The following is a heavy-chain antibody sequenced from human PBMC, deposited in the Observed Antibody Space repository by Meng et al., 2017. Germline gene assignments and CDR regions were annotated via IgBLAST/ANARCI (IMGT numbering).Heavy chain of an antibody. V-gene: IGHV3-9*01. CDR3: AKADTAAANKNFDY. CDR1: GFTFDDYA. J-gene: IGHJ4*02. CDR2: ISWNSGSI. Sequence: SLKISCAASGFTFDDYAMHWVRQAPGKGLEWVSGISWNSGSIGYADSVKGRFTISRDNAKNSLYLQMNSLRAEDTALYYCAKADTAAANKNFDYWGQGTLVTVSS. D-gene: IGHD6-13*01.